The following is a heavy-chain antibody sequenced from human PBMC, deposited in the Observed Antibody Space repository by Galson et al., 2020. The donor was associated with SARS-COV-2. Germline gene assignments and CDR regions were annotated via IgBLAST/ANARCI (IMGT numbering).Heavy chain of an antibody. J-gene: IGHJ4*02. CDR1: GFSLSISGMR. D-gene: IGHD3-9*01. CDR2: IDWDDDK. CDR3: ARTHYDILTGYYSPFDY. V-gene: IGHV2-70*04. Sequence: SGPTLVKPTQTLTLTCTFSGFSLSISGMRVSWIRQPPGKALEWLARIDWDDDKFYSTSLKTRLTISKDTSKNQVVLTMTNMDPVDTATYYCARTHYDILTGYYSPFDYWGQGTLVTVSS.